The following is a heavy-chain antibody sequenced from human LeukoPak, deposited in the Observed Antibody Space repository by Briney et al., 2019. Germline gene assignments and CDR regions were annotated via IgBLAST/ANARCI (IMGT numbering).Heavy chain of an antibody. CDR2: IYYSGRT. V-gene: IGHV4-30-4*01. CDR1: GGSISNGDYY. J-gene: IGHJ4*02. D-gene: IGHD3-22*01. Sequence: SQTLSLTCTVSGGSISNGDYYWSWTRQPPGKGLEWIGYIYYSGRTYYNPSLKSRVSISLDTSKNQFSLKMSSVTAADTAVYYCARETTSSGHDYWGQGTLVTVSS. CDR3: ARETTSSGHDY.